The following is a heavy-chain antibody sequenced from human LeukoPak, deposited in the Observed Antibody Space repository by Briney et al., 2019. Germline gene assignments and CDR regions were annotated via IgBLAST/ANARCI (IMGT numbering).Heavy chain of an antibody. CDR2: VSAHGLDK. CDR3: ARAFTPGIRKALWIGDSL. D-gene: IGHD3-10*01. V-gene: IGHV3-30*04. Sequence: PGTSLSLSCAASGFTFSSYAMRWVRQAPGKGLEWLAVVSAHGLDKFYASSVRGRFIISKDTSKNTLSLQMNSLRSDDSGVYYCARAFTPGIRKALWIGDSLWDQGTLVTVSS. CDR1: GFTFSSYA. J-gene: IGHJ4*02.